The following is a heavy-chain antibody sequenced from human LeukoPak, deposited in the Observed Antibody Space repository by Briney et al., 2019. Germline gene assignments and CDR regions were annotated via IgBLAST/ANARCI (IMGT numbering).Heavy chain of an antibody. CDR3: ARDTKTTTMAGGNDY. Sequence: ASVKVSCKASGYTLTSYGISWVRQAPGQGLEWMGWISAYNGNTNYAQKLQGRVTLTTDTSTSTAYMELRSLTSDDTAVYYCARDTKTTTMAGGNDYWGQGTLVTVSS. CDR1: GYTLTSYG. D-gene: IGHD3-16*01. V-gene: IGHV1-18*01. CDR2: ISAYNGNT. J-gene: IGHJ4*02.